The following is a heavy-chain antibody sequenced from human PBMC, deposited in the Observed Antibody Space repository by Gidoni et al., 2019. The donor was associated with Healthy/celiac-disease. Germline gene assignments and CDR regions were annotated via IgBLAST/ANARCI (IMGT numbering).Heavy chain of an antibody. J-gene: IGHJ5*02. CDR1: GYTFTSYY. Sequence: QVQLVQSGAEVKKPGTSLKVSCTATGYTFTSYYMHWVRQAPGQGLAWMGIINPSGGSTSYAQKFQGRVTMTRETSTSTVYMELSSLRSEDTAVYYCARGLVRWFDPWGQGTLVTVSS. CDR2: INPSGGST. D-gene: IGHD2-15*01. V-gene: IGHV1-46*01. CDR3: ARGLVRWFDP.